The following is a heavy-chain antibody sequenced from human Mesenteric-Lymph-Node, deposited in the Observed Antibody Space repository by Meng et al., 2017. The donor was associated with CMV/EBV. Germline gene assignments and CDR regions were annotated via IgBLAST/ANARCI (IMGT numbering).Heavy chain of an antibody. CDR2: IIPIFGTA. D-gene: IGHD2-8*01. CDR3: AGGAQYFTIDY. Sequence: SCKASGGTFGSYAISWVRQAPGQGLEWMGGIIPIFGTANYAQKFQGRVTITADKSTSTAYMELSSLRFEDTAVYYCAGGAQYFTIDYWGQGTLVTVSS. V-gene: IGHV1-69*06. J-gene: IGHJ4*02. CDR1: GGTFGSYA.